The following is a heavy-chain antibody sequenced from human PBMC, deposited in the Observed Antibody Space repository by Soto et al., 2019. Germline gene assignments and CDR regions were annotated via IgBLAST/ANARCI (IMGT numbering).Heavy chain of an antibody. Sequence: QVQLQESGPGLVKPSETLSLTCTVSGGSISSYYWSWIRQPPGKGLEWIGYIYYSGSTNYNPSLKSRVTKSVDTSKNQFSLKLSSVTAADTAVYYCARSYYYDSSGYYYGAFDIWGQGTMVTVSS. CDR2: IYYSGST. CDR3: ARSYYYDSSGYYYGAFDI. D-gene: IGHD3-22*01. V-gene: IGHV4-59*01. J-gene: IGHJ3*02. CDR1: GGSISSYY.